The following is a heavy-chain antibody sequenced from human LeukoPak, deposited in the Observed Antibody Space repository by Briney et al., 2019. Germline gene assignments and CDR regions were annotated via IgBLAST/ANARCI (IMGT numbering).Heavy chain of an antibody. J-gene: IGHJ3*02. CDR1: RFTVSSNY. D-gene: IGHD1-26*01. Sequence: GGSLRLSCAASRFTVSSNYMNWVRQTPGKGLEWVSVIYSGGSTYYAESVKGRFTISRDNSKNTLYLQMNSLRAEDTAVYYCARGGSYLSAFDIWGQGTMVTVSS. CDR3: ARGGSYLSAFDI. V-gene: IGHV3-66*01. CDR2: IYSGGST.